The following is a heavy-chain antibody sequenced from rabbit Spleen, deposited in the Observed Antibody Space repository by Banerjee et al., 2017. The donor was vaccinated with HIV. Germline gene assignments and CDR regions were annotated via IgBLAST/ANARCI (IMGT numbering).Heavy chain of an antibody. CDR1: GFSFSRGYD. CDR2: IYTGNDKT. J-gene: IGHJ4*01. D-gene: IGHD4-2*01. CDR3: VRDAGSNAYIDGYFNL. Sequence: QEQLVESGGGLVKPEGSLKLSCTPSGFSFSRGYDMCWVRQAPGKGLEWIGCIYTGNDKTYYASWAKGRLTISKTSSTTVTLQMTSLTVADTATYFCVRDAGSNAYIDGYFNLWGPGTLVTVS. V-gene: IGHV1S45*01.